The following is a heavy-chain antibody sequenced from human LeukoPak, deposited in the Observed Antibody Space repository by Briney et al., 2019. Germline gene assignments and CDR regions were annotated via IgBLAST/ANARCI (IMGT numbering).Heavy chain of an antibody. CDR1: GYTFTGYY. V-gene: IGHV1-2*06. D-gene: IGHD4-17*01. Sequence: ASVKVSCKASGYTFTGYYMHWVRQAPGQGLEGMGRINPNSGGTNYAQKFQGRVIITRDTSISTAYMELSRLRSADTAVYYCARDTVTTNPSPSFDYWGQGTLVTVSS. J-gene: IGHJ4*02. CDR2: INPNSGGT. CDR3: ARDTVTTNPSPSFDY.